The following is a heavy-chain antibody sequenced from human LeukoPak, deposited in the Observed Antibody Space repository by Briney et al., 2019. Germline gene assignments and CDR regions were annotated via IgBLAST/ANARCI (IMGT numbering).Heavy chain of an antibody. Sequence: SETLSLTCTVSGGSVSSGSYYWSWIRQPPGKGLEWIGYIYYSGSTNYNPSLKSRVTISVDTSKNQFSLKLSSVTAADTAVYYCAGGQLRYFDRWGQGTLVTVSS. J-gene: IGHJ4*02. CDR2: IYYSGST. CDR1: GGSVSSGSYY. V-gene: IGHV4-61*01. CDR3: AGGQLRYFDR. D-gene: IGHD3-9*01.